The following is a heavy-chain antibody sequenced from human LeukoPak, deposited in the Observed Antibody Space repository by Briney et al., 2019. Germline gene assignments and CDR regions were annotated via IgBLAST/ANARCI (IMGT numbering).Heavy chain of an antibody. D-gene: IGHD2-15*01. CDR1: GGSFSGYY. CDR2: INHSGST. CDR3: ARGVYCSGGSCYEDY. J-gene: IGHJ4*02. V-gene: IGHV4-34*01. Sequence: PSETLPLTCAVYGGSFSGYYWSWIRQPPGKGLEWIGEINHSGSTNYNPSLKSRVTISVDTSKNQFSLKLSSVTAADTAVYYCARGVYCSGGSCYEDYWGQGTLVTVSS.